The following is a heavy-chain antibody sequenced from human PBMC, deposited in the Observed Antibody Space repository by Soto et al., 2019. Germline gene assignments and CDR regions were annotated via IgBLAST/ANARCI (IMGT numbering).Heavy chain of an antibody. D-gene: IGHD1-7*01. CDR1: GLTFSNYA. V-gene: IGHV3-23*01. CDR2: MSGSSSTT. Sequence: EVRLLESGGGLVKPGGSLRLSCATSGLTFSNYAMSWVRQAPGGGLEWVSSMSGSSSTTYYADSVRGRFTISRDRSKNTRYLQRSSLRAEDTALYYCAKNQERELPRVIDFWGQGTLGTVSS. J-gene: IGHJ4*02. CDR3: AKNQERELPRVIDF.